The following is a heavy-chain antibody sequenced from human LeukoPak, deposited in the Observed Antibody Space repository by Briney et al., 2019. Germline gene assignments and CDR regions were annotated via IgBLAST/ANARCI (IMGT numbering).Heavy chain of an antibody. V-gene: IGHV1-18*04. CDR3: AREETTAEYLC. CDR2: ISAYNGNT. Sequence: ASVRVSCKASGYTFISYYMHWVRQAPGQGLEWMGWISAYNGNTNYAQKLQGRVTMTTDTSTSTAYMELRSLRSDDTAVYYCAREETTAEYLCWGQGTLVTVSS. J-gene: IGHJ4*02. D-gene: IGHD4-17*01. CDR1: GYTFISYY.